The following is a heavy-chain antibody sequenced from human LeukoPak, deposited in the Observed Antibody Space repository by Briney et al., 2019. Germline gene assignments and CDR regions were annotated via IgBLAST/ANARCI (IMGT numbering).Heavy chain of an antibody. Sequence: GGSLRLSCAASGFTFSFSRMNWVRQAPGKGLEWVANIKQDGNEKNYVDSVKGRLTISRDNAKNTLYLQMNRLRAEDTAVYYCVGGGYWGQGTLVTVSS. CDR2: IKQDGNEK. CDR1: GFTFSFSR. CDR3: VGGGY. V-gene: IGHV3-7*01. J-gene: IGHJ4*02.